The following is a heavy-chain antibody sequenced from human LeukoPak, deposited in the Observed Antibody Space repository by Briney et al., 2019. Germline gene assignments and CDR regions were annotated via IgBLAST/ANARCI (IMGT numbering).Heavy chain of an antibody. D-gene: IGHD6-19*01. CDR3: ARAGLYSSLFDY. V-gene: IGHV1-69*04. Sequence: SVKVSCKASGGTFSSYAISWVRQAPGQGLEWMGRIIPILGIANYAQKFQGRVTITADKSTSTAYMELSSLRSEDTAVYYCARAGLYSSLFDYWGRGTLVTVSS. CDR1: GGTFSSYA. CDR2: IIPILGIA. J-gene: IGHJ4*02.